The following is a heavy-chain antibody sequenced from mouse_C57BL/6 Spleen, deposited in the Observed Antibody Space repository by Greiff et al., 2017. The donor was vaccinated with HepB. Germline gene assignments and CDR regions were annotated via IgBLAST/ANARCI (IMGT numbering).Heavy chain of an antibody. D-gene: IGHD2-5*01. CDR3: ASAYYSNPSPMDY. Sequence: QVQLKQSGPGLVQPSQSLSITCTVSGFSLTSYGVHWVRQSPGKGLEWLGVIWSGGSTDYNAAFISRLSISKDNSKSQVFFKMNSLQADDTAIYYCASAYYSNPSPMDYWGQGTSVTVSS. CDR1: GFSLTSYG. CDR2: IWSGGST. J-gene: IGHJ4*01. V-gene: IGHV2-2*01.